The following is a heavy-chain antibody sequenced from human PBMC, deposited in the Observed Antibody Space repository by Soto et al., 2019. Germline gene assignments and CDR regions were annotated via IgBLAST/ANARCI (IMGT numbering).Heavy chain of an antibody. Sequence: GGSRRPSVQASGFTSRNAWLGGFRQAPGKGLEGVGRIKSKTDGGTTDYAAPVKGRFTISRDDSKNTLYLQMNSLKTEDTAVYYCTTDPSQYCSSTSCYALDYWGQGTLVTVSS. CDR3: TTDPSQYCSSTSCYALDY. D-gene: IGHD2-2*01. J-gene: IGHJ4*02. CDR1: GFTSRNAW. V-gene: IGHV3-15*01. CDR2: IKSKTDGGTT.